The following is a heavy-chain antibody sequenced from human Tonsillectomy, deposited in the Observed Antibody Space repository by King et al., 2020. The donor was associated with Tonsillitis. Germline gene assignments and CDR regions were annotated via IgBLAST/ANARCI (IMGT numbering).Heavy chain of an antibody. J-gene: IGHJ2*01. Sequence: VQLVESGGGLVQPGGSLNLSCAASGFTFSGSAMHWVRQASGKGLEWVGRIKSKGNNYATAYAASVQGRFAISRDDSKNTAYLQMNSLKTEDTAVYYCTTSRDTPMALWWYFDRWGRGTLVTVAS. CDR1: GFTFSGSA. CDR2: IKSKGNNYAT. D-gene: IGHD5-18*01. V-gene: IGHV3-73*02. CDR3: TTSRDTPMALWWYFDR.